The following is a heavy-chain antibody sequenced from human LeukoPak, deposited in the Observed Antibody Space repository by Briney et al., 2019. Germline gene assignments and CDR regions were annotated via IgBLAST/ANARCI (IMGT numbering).Heavy chain of an antibody. CDR2: IYTSGST. J-gene: IGHJ6*02. D-gene: IGHD3-22*01. CDR1: GGSISSGSYY. Sequence: SETLSLTCTVSGGSISSGSYYWSWIRQPAGKGLEWIGRIYTSGSTNYNPSLKSRVTISVDTSKNQFSLKLSSVTAVDTAVYYCAIDSSGKKYYYYGMDVWGQGTTVTVSS. V-gene: IGHV4-61*02. CDR3: AIDSSGKKYYYYGMDV.